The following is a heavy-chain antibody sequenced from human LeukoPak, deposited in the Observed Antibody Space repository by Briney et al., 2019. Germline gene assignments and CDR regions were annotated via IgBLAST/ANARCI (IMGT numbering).Heavy chain of an antibody. V-gene: IGHV3-30*04. Sequence: GGSLRLSCAASGFTFSSYAMHWVRQAPGKGLEWVAVISYDGSNKYYADSVKGRFTISRDNSKNTLYLQMNSLRAEDTAVYYCAKDRAFLWFGDLWGQGTLVTVSS. CDR3: AKDRAFLWFGDL. CDR2: ISYDGSNK. J-gene: IGHJ5*02. D-gene: IGHD3-10*01. CDR1: GFTFSSYA.